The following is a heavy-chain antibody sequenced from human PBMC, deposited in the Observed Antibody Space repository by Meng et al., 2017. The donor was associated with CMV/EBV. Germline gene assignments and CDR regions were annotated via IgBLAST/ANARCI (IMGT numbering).Heavy chain of an antibody. CDR1: GFTFNDYY. D-gene: IGHD6-13*01. CDR2: MSSSSSYT. V-gene: IGHV3-11*05. J-gene: IGHJ4*02. Sequence: AQLVESGGGVVKPGGSLRLSCAASGFTFNDYYMSLIRQAPGKGLEWVSYMSSSSSYTNYADSVKDRFTISRDNAKNSLYLQMNSLKAEDTAVYYCARAGVAAAGTFGYWGQGTLVTVSS. CDR3: ARAGVAAAGTFGY.